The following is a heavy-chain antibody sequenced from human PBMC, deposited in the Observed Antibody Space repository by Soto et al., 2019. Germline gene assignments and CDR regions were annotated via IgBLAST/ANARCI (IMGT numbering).Heavy chain of an antibody. D-gene: IGHD5-12*01. CDR2: INPSGGST. CDR3: ARDPSIVATMGSIYYYYGMDV. Sequence: GASVKVSCKASGYTFTSYYMHWVRQAPGQGLEWMGIINPSGGSTSYAQKLQGRVTMTTDTSTSTAYMELRSLRSDDTAVYYCARDPSIVATMGSIYYYYGMDVWGQGTTVTVSS. CDR1: GYTFTSYY. J-gene: IGHJ6*01. V-gene: IGHV1-46*01.